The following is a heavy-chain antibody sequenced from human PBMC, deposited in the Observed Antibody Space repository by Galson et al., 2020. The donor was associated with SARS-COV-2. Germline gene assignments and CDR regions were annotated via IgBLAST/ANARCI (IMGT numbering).Heavy chain of an antibody. V-gene: IGHV3-11*04. CDR3: AREYSGYDLSSCCDFDI. CDR2: ISSSGSTI. CDR1: GFTFSDYY. D-gene: IGHD5-12*01. J-gene: IGHJ3*02. Sequence: GESLKISCAASGFTFSDYYMSWILQAPGKGLEWVSYISSSGSTIYYADSVKGRFTISRDNAKNSLYLQMNSLRAEDTAVYYCAREYSGYDLSSCCDFDIWGQGTMVTVSS.